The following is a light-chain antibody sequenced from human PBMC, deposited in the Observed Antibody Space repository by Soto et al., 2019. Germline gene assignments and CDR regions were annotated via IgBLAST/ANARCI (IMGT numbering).Light chain of an antibody. Sequence: EIVLTQSPGTLSLSPGERVTLSCRASQSVISSYLAWYQQKPGQAPRLLIYGASTRATGTPDRFSGSGSGTDFTLTISRLEPEDFAVYYCQQYGSSFGGGTKVEIK. V-gene: IGKV3-20*01. CDR1: QSVISSY. CDR3: QQYGSS. J-gene: IGKJ4*01. CDR2: GAS.